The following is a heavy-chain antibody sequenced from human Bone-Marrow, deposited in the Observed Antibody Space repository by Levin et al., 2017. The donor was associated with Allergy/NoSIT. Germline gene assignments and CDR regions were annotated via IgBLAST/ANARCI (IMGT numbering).Heavy chain of an antibody. CDR3: ARARGDFWSAPDY. D-gene: IGHD3-3*01. V-gene: IGHV4-38-2*01. CDR2: IYHSGRT. J-gene: IGHJ4*02. Sequence: PSETLSLTCAVSGYSISSGYYWGWIRQPPGKGLEWIGSIYHSGRTYYNPSLKSRVTISVDTSKNQFSLKLSSVTAADTAVYYCARARGDFWSAPDYWGQGTLVTVSS. CDR1: GYSISSGYY.